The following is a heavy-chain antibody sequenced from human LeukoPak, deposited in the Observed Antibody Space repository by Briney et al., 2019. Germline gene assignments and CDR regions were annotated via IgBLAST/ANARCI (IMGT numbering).Heavy chain of an antibody. CDR3: ATVSMVRGVQPFYGMDV. V-gene: IGHV1-18*01. CDR1: GYTFTSYG. J-gene: IGHJ6*02. D-gene: IGHD3-10*01. Sequence: ASVKVSCKASGYTFTSYGISWVRQAPGQGLEWMGWISAYNGNTNYAQKLQGRVTMTTDTSTSTAYMELRSLRSDDTAVYYCATVSMVRGVQPFYGMDVWGQGTTVTVSS. CDR2: ISAYNGNT.